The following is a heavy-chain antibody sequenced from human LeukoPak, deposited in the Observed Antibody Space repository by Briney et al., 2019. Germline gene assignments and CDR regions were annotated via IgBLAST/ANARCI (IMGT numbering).Heavy chain of an antibody. D-gene: IGHD5-12*01. CDR3: ARVTSFSSGYGYFFDY. Sequence: SVKVSCTASGGSFSSYAISWVRQAPGQGLEWVGRIIPIVGVGNYAQKFQGRVTITADKSTSTAYMELSSLRSEDTAVYYCARVTSFSSGYGYFFDYWGQGTLVTVSS. CDR2: IIPIVGVG. J-gene: IGHJ4*02. V-gene: IGHV1-69*04. CDR1: GGSFSSYA.